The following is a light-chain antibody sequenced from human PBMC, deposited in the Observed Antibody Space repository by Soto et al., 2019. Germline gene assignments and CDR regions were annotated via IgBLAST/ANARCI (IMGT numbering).Light chain of an antibody. CDR2: DVS. CDR1: SSDVGSYNL. CDR3: SSYRTSNTRQIV. Sequence: QAVLTQPASVSGSPGQSITISCTGTSSDVGSYNLVSWYQQHPGKAPKLMIYDVSNRPSGVFNRFSGSKSGNTASLSISGLQPEDEADYYCSSYRTSNTRQIVCGTGTKVTVL. V-gene: IGLV2-14*02. J-gene: IGLJ1*01.